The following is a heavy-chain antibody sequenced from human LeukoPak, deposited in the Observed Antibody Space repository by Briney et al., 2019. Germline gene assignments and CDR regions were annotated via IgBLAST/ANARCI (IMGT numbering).Heavy chain of an antibody. CDR1: GFTFDYW. D-gene: IGHD3-10*01. V-gene: IGHV3-7*01. Sequence: GGSLRLSCVASGFTFDYWMSWVRQAPGKGLEWVANINEDESEKYYVDSVKGRFTVSRDNARSSLFLQMNSLSAEDTAVYSCARASTRSGTTYYFDYWGQGTLVTVSS. J-gene: IGHJ4*02. CDR2: INEDESEK. CDR3: ARASTRSGTTYYFDY.